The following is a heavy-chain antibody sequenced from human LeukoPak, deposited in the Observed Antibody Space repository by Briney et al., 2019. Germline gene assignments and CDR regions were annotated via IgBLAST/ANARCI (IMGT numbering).Heavy chain of an antibody. J-gene: IGHJ4*02. Sequence: GGSRRLSCAASGFTFSRHLMTWVRQAPGKGLEWVASIKQGGSEKYYADAVKGRFTVSRDNARDSLYLQMNSLRADETIIYYCARGPNYGPRVNYLASWGQGPEVTVSS. CDR3: ARGPNYGPRVNYLAS. V-gene: IGHV3-7*01. CDR2: IKQGGSEK. CDR1: GFTFSRHL. D-gene: IGHD4-17*01.